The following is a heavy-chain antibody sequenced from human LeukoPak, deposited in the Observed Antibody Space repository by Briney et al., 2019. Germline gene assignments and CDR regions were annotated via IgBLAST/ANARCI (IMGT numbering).Heavy chain of an antibody. J-gene: IGHJ4*02. V-gene: IGHV4-39*01. CDR2: IYYSGST. D-gene: IGHD6-13*01. Sequence: SETLSLTCTVSGGSISSSSYYWGWIRQPPGKGLEWIGSIYYSGSTYYNPSLKSRVTISVDTSKNQFSLKLSSVTAADTAVYYCARSPLRGSSWFFDYWGQGTLVTVSS. CDR1: GGSISSSSYY. CDR3: ARSPLRGSSWFFDY.